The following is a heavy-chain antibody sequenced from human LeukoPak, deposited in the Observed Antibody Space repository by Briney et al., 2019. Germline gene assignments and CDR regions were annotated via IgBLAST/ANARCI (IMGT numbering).Heavy chain of an antibody. Sequence: SETLSLTCTVSGGSISSSSYYWGWIRQPPGKGLEWIGYIYYSGSTNYNPSLKSRVTISVDTSKNQFSLKLSSVTAADTAVYYCARRAPLRRYFDWLSPMDYFDYWGQGTLVTVSP. V-gene: IGHV4-61*05. CDR3: ARRAPLRRYFDWLSPMDYFDY. CDR1: GGSISSSSYY. J-gene: IGHJ4*02. D-gene: IGHD3-9*01. CDR2: IYYSGST.